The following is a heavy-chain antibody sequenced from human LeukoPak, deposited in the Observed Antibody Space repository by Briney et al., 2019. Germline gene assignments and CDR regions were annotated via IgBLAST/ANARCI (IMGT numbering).Heavy chain of an antibody. J-gene: IGHJ4*02. Sequence: SDTLSLPCTVSGGSISSRRHYWGWIPQPPGKGLDWIGVLNHGGRTNYNPYLTSRVTISVDPSQKQFSLRLRSVTAADPPVLYCARRRDVTTRGGAAAGFLNDWGQGSLVTVST. CDR3: ARRRDVTTRGGAAAGFLND. CDR2: LNHGGRT. CDR1: GGSISSRRHY. D-gene: IGHD6-13*01. V-gene: IGHV4-39*01.